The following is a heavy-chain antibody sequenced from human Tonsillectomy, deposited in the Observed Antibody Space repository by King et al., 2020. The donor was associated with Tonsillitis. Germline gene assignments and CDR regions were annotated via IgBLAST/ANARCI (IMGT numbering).Heavy chain of an antibody. CDR2: ISGSGGTT. CDR1: GFTFSSYA. D-gene: IGHD2-2*01. V-gene: IGHV3-23*04. Sequence: DVQLVESGGGLVQPGGSLRLSCAASGFTFSSYAMSWVRQAPGKGLEWVSAISGSGGTTYYAYPVKGRFTISSDNSKNKPFLQMNSLRAEDTAVYYCAKDRPKDIGVVPAGEFDYWGQGTLVTVSS. CDR3: AKDRPKDIGVVPAGEFDY. J-gene: IGHJ4*02.